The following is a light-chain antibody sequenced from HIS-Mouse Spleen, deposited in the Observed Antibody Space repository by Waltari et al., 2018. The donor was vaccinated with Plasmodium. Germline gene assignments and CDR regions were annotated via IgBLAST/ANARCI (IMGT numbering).Light chain of an antibody. CDR1: PSVSSY. Sequence: EIVLTQSPATLSLSPGERATLSCRASPSVSSYLDWYQQKPGQTPRILIYDASNRATCIPARFSGSGSGTDFTLTISSLEPEDFAVYYCQQRSNWPPLTFGGGTKVEIK. J-gene: IGKJ4*01. CDR3: QQRSNWPPLT. V-gene: IGKV3-11*01. CDR2: DAS.